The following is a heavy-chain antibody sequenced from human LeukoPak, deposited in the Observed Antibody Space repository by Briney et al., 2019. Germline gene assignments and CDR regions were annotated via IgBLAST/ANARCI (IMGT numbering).Heavy chain of an antibody. Sequence: SETLSLTCTVSGDSIDDINHEWGWIRQPPGKELEWIGNIYYTGRTFYNPSLKSRVTISRDTSKNQFSLKLSSLTTADTAVYYCGRHGPTDLWSGYQFDSWGQGTLITVSS. V-gene: IGHV4-39*01. CDR3: GRHGPTDLWSGYQFDS. J-gene: IGHJ4*02. D-gene: IGHD3-3*01. CDR2: IYYTGRT. CDR1: GDSIDDINHE.